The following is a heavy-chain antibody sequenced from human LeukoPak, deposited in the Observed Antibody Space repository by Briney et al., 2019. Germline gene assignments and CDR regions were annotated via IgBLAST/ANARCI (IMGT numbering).Heavy chain of an antibody. V-gene: IGHV3-74*01. CDR2: INSDGSST. CDR3: ATKRGSGSYLIVY. CDR1: GFTFGSYW. D-gene: IGHD3-10*01. J-gene: IGHJ4*02. Sequence: GGSLRLSCAASGFTFGSYWMHWVRQAPGKGLVWVSRINSDGSSTSYADSVKGRFTISRDNAKNTLYLQMNSLRAEDTAVYYCATKRGSGSYLIVYWGQGNLVTVSS.